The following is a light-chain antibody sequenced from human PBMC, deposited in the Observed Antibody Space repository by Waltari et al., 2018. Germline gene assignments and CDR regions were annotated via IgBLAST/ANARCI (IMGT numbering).Light chain of an antibody. CDR2: GAS. V-gene: IGKV3-20*01. CDR1: QSVSSSY. Sequence: EIVLTQSPGTLSLSPGERATPSCRASQSVSSSYLAWYQQKPAQAPRVLIHGASNRATGIPDRFSGSGSGTDFTLTISRLEPEDFAVYYCQQYGSSPWTFGQGTKVEIK. J-gene: IGKJ1*01. CDR3: QQYGSSPWT.